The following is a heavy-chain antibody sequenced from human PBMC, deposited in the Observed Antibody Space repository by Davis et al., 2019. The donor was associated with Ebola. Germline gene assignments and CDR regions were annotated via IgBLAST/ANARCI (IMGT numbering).Heavy chain of an antibody. CDR1: GFTFSSYA. D-gene: IGHD3-10*01. CDR3: ARDQDGSGSYSYYGMDV. V-gene: IGHV3-30*04. J-gene: IGHJ6*02. CDR2: ISYDGSNK. Sequence: GESLKISCAASGFTFSSYAMHWVRQAPGKGLEWVAVISYDGSNKYYADSVKGRFTISRDNSKNTLYLQMKSLRAEDTAVYYCARDQDGSGSYSYYGMDVWGQGTTVTVSS.